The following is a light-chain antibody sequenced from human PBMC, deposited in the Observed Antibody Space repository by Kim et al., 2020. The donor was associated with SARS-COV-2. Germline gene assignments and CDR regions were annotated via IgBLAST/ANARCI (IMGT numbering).Light chain of an antibody. CDR3: SSYTSSSTV. V-gene: IGLV2-14*03. Sequence: PGQSITISCTGTSSDVGGYNCVSCYQKHPGKAPKLMIYDVSNRPSGVSNRFSGSKSGNTASLTISGLQAEDEADYYCSSYTSSSTVFGTGTKVTVL. J-gene: IGLJ1*01. CDR1: SSDVGGYNC. CDR2: DVS.